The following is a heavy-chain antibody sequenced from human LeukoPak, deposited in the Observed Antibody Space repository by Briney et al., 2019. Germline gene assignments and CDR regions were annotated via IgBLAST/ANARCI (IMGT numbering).Heavy chain of an antibody. D-gene: IGHD3-9*01. CDR1: GGSITNYY. CDR2: SYYNGNT. J-gene: IGHJ6*03. V-gene: IGHV4-59*01. CDR3: ARVRSYDILTESYYYYYMDV. Sequence: PSETLSLTCTVSGGSITNYYWSWIRQPPGKGLEWIGFSYYNGNTNYNPSLKSRVTISVDMSKNQFSLSLRSVTAEDTAVYYCARVRSYDILTESYYYYYMDVWGKGTTVTISS.